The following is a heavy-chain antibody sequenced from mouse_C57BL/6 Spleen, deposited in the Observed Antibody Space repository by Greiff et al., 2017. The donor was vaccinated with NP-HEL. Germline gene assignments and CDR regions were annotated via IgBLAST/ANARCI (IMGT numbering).Heavy chain of an antibody. Sequence: EVKLMESGGGLVQPGGSLSLSCAASGFTFTDYYMSWVRQPPGKALEWLGFIRNKANGYTTEYSASVKGRFTISRDNSQSILYLQMNALRAEDSATYYGARNPTVVPYYFDYWGQGTTLTVSS. CDR3: ARNPTVVPYYFDY. V-gene: IGHV7-3*01. CDR1: GFTFTDYY. D-gene: IGHD1-1*01. J-gene: IGHJ2*01. CDR2: IRNKANGYTT.